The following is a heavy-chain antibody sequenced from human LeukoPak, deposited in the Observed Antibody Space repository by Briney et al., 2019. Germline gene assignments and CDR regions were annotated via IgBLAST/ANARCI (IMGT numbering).Heavy chain of an antibody. CDR2: IKFDGSEE. V-gene: IGHV3-7*03. D-gene: IGHD6-19*01. CDR3: AKLSSGWYDAFDY. Sequence: GGSLRLSCAASGFTFSGFWMTWVPQAPGRGLEWVGNIKFDGSEENYVDSVKGRFTISRDNAKNSLFLQMNSLRAEDTAVYYCAKLSSGWYDAFDYWGQGTLVTVSS. CDR1: GFTFSGFW. J-gene: IGHJ4*02.